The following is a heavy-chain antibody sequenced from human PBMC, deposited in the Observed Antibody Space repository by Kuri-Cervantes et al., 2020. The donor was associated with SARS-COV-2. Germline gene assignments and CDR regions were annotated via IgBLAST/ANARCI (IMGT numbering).Heavy chain of an antibody. CDR2: INHTGSA. CDR3: ARHEVLITFGGVIVSYFDY. J-gene: IGHJ4*02. CDR1: GGSFSDYY. V-gene: IGHV4-34*01. Sequence: SETLSLTCGVYGGSFSDYYWTWIRQPPMKGLEWIGEINHTGSATYNPSLKSRVTISVDTSKNLFSLKLTSVTAADTAVYYCARHEVLITFGGVIVSYFDYWGQGTLVTVSS. D-gene: IGHD3-16*02.